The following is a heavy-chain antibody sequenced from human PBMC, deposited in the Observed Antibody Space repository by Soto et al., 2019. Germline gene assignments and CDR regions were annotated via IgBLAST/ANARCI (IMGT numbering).Heavy chain of an antibody. V-gene: IGHV4-59*01. CDR1: GGSISSCY. CDR3: ARPHGGSSGWDNWFDP. J-gene: IGHJ5*02. D-gene: IGHD6-25*01. CDR2: IYYSGST. Sequence: PSETLSLTCTVSGGSISSCYWSWIRQPPGKGLEWIGYIYYSGSTNYNPSLKSRVTISVDTSKNQFSLKLSSVTAADTAVYYCARPHGGSSGWDNWFDPWGQGTLVTVSS.